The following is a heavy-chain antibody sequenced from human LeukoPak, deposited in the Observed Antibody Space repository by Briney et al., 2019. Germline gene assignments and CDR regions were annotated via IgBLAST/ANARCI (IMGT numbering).Heavy chain of an antibody. Sequence: PSETLSLTCTVSGGSISSYYWSWIRQPAGKGLEWIGRIYTSGSTNYNPSLKSRVTMSVDTSKNQFSLKLSSVTAADTAVYYCAKDLIGLHSSGWYLMLDYWGQGTLVTVSS. CDR1: GGSISSYY. CDR2: IYTSGST. V-gene: IGHV4-4*07. J-gene: IGHJ4*02. CDR3: AKDLIGLHSSGWYLMLDY. D-gene: IGHD6-19*01.